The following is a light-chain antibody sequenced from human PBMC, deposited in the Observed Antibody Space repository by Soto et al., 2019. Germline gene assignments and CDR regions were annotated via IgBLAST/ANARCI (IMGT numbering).Light chain of an antibody. Sequence: QSVLTQPASVSGSPGQSVTISCTGTSSDVGAYNYVSWYQQHPGKAPKLLIYDVTNRPSGISDRFSGSKSGSTASLTISGLQAEDEAEYYCSSYTSSTIYVFGPGTKVTVL. CDR2: DVT. J-gene: IGLJ1*01. CDR3: SSYTSSTIYV. V-gene: IGLV2-14*03. CDR1: SSDVGAYNY.